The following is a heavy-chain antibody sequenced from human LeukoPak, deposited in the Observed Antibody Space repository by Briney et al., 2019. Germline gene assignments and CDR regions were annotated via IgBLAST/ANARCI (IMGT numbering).Heavy chain of an antibody. D-gene: IGHD1/OR15-1a*01. V-gene: IGHV3-49*04. CDR2: VRGYGGTT. CDR3: ARGRTLPNVKYYFDS. CDR1: GFSFGKYW. J-gene: IGHJ4*02. Sequence: GGSLRLSCVASGFSFGKYWMSWVRQPPGKGLEWVGFVRGYGGTTEYAASAEGSFTVSRDDSKSIAYLQMSSLKIEDTAVYYCARGRTLPNVKYYFDSWGQGTLVTVSS.